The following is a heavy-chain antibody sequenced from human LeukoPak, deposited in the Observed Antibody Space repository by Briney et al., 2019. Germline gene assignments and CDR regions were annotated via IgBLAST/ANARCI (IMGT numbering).Heavy chain of an antibody. Sequence: ASVKVSCKASGYTFTGYFMHWVRQAPGQGLEWMGWINPNSGGANFAQKFQGRVTMTRDTSISTVYMELSRLTSHDTAVYYCARDRADCGGDCDQEELYVFDIWGQVTMVSVSS. J-gene: IGHJ3*02. CDR2: INPNSGGA. V-gene: IGHV1-2*02. D-gene: IGHD2-21*02. CDR1: GYTFTGYF. CDR3: ARDRADCGGDCDQEELYVFDI.